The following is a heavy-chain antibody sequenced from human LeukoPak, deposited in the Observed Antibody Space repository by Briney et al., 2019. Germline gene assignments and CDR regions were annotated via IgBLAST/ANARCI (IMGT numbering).Heavy chain of an antibody. Sequence: SGGSLRLSCAASVYTFCSYGMHWVPQAPGKGLEWVAFIRYDGSNKYYADSVKGRFTIPRDNSKNTLYLQMNSLRAEDTAVYYCAKGAVGWPAAPDYWGQGTLVTVSS. J-gene: IGHJ4*02. V-gene: IGHV3-30*02. CDR2: IRYDGSNK. CDR1: VYTFCSYG. CDR3: AKGAVGWPAAPDY. D-gene: IGHD6-13*01.